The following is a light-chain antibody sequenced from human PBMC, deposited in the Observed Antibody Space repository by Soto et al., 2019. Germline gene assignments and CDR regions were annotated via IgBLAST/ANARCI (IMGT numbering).Light chain of an antibody. V-gene: IGKV1-13*02. CDR3: QQFNSYPIT. Sequence: AIPLTQSPSSLSASVGDRVTITCRASQGISSALAWYQQKPGKATKLLIYDASSLESGVPSRFSGSGSGTDVTLTISSLQPEDFATYYCQQFNSYPITFGQGTRLEIK. CDR2: DAS. J-gene: IGKJ5*01. CDR1: QGISSA.